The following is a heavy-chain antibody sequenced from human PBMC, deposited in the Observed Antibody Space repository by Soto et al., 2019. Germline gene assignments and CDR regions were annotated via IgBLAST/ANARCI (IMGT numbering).Heavy chain of an antibody. CDR1: GGSFSGYY. V-gene: IGHV4-34*01. Sequence: NPSETLSLTCAVYGGSFSGYYWTWIRQPPGKGLEWIGEITHSGSTNYNPSLKSRVTISVDTSKNQFSLNLNSVTAADTAVYYCARSSVRGWSYWGQGTLVT. CDR2: ITHSGST. D-gene: IGHD3-10*02. CDR3: ARSSVRGWSY. J-gene: IGHJ4*02.